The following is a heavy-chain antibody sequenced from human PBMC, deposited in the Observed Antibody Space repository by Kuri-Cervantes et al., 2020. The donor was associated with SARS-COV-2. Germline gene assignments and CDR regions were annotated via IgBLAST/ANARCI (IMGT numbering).Heavy chain of an antibody. CDR2: ISSSSSYI. CDR1: GFTYSSYS. CDR3: ARDGGDWFDP. V-gene: IGHV3-21*01. J-gene: IGHJ5*02. D-gene: IGHD3-10*01. Sequence: GESLKISCAASGFTYSSYSMNWVRQAPGKGLEWVSSISSSSSYIYYADSVKGRLTISRDNAKNSLYLQMNSLRAEDTAVYYCARDGGDWFDPWGQGTLVTVSS.